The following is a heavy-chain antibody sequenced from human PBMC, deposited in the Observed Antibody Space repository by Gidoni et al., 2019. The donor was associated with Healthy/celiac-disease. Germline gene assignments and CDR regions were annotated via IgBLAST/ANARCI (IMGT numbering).Heavy chain of an antibody. D-gene: IGHD3-22*01. Sequence: QVQLQQWGAGLLKPSETLSLTCAVYGGSFSGYYWSWIRQPPGKGLEWIGEINHSGSTNYNPSLKSRVTISVDTSKNQFSLKLSSVTAADTAVYYCARDNYYDSSGSPFDYWGQGTLVTVSS. J-gene: IGHJ4*02. CDR2: INHSGST. CDR3: ARDNYYDSSGSPFDY. V-gene: IGHV4-34*01. CDR1: GGSFSGYY.